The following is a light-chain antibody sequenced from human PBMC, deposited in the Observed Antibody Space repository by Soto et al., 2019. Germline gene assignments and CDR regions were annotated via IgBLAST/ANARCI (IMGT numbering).Light chain of an antibody. J-gene: IGKJ4*01. CDR2: KTS. CDR3: QQYKSFSLT. V-gene: IGKV1-5*03. Sequence: DIQMTQSPSTLSASVGDRVTITCRASQNINSWLAWYRQKPGKAPKLLIYKTSNLESGVPSRFSGSGSGTEFSLTISSLQPDDFATYYCQQYKSFSLTFGGGTRVEVK. CDR1: QNINSW.